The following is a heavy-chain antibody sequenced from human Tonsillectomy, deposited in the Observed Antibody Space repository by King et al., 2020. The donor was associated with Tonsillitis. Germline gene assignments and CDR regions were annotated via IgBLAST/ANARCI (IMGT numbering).Heavy chain of an antibody. CDR3: ARHPSMTTVVIDY. CDR2: IYYSGRF. V-gene: IGHV4-39*01. J-gene: IGHJ4*02. D-gene: IGHD4-23*01. CDR1: GGSMSSSSYY. Sequence: QLQESGPGLVKPSETLSLTCTVSGGSMSSSSYYWGWIRQPPGRVLGWIGGIYYSGRFYYNPSLKIRVTITVDTSKNQFSLKLSSETAADTAVYYCARHPSMTTVVIDYWGQGTLVTVSS.